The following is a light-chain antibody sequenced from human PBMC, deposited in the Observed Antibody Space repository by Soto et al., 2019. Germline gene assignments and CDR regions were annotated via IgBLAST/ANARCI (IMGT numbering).Light chain of an antibody. V-gene: IGKV1-5*01. CDR2: DAS. J-gene: IGKJ1*01. CDR1: QSISSW. CDR3: QQYNSYSERM. Sequence: DIQMTQSPSTLSASVGDRVTITCRASQSISSWLAWYQQKPGKAPKLLIYDASSLESGVPSRFSGSGSGTEFTLTISSLQPDDFATYYCQQYNSYSERMFGQGTKVDI.